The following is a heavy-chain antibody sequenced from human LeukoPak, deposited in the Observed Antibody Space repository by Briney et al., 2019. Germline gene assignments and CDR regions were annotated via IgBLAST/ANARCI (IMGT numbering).Heavy chain of an antibody. J-gene: IGHJ4*02. D-gene: IGHD1-26*01. Sequence: GGSLRLSCAASGFTFDDYAMHWVRQAPGKGLEWVSLITWDGDSTYYADSVKGRFTNSRDNSKNYLYLQMNSLRAEDTAMYYCARDKIEGATLFDYWGRGTLVTVSS. CDR2: ITWDGDST. V-gene: IGHV3-43D*03. CDR3: ARDKIEGATLFDY. CDR1: GFTFDDYA.